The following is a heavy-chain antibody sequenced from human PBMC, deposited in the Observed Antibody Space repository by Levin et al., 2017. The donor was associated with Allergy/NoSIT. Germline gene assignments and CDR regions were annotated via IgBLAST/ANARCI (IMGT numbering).Heavy chain of an antibody. CDR1: GFTFSSYG. CDR2: ISDDGSNK. D-gene: IGHD6-19*01. CDR3: ARGHVAGLRSRLKRERDGFDI. Sequence: GESLKISCAASGFTFSSYGIHWVRQAPGKGLEWVAFISDDGSNKYYADSVKGRFTISRDNSKKKMYLQMNSLRSEDTAVYYCARGHVAGLRSRLKRERDGFDIWGQGTMVTVSS. V-gene: IGHV3-33*05. J-gene: IGHJ3*02.